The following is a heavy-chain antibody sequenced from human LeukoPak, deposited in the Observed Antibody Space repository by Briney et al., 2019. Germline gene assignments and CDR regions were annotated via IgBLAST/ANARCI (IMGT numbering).Heavy chain of an antibody. J-gene: IGHJ4*02. CDR2: IYSGDST. CDR1: GFTVGGNS. CDR3: ARYYGDYGGALKY. Sequence: PGGSLRLSCAASGFTVGGNSLSWVRQAPGKGLEWVSIIYSGDSTFYADSVKGRFSISRDSSKNALYLQMKSLRAEDTAVYYCARYYGDYGGALKYWGQGTLVTVSS. D-gene: IGHD4-17*01. V-gene: IGHV3-53*01.